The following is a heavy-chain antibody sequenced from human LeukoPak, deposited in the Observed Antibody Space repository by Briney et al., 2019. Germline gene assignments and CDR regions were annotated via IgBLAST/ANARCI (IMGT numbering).Heavy chain of an antibody. CDR3: ARFSTFRDSSGYYLDY. CDR2: IYSSGST. V-gene: IGHV4-59*01. CDR1: GGSISSYY. J-gene: IGHJ4*02. D-gene: IGHD3-22*01. Sequence: SETLSLTCSVSGGSISSYYWSWIRQPPGKGLEWLGHIYSSGSTTDNPSLKSRVTISVDTSKNQLSLKLTSVTPADTAVYYCARFSTFRDSSGYYLDYWGQGILVTVSP.